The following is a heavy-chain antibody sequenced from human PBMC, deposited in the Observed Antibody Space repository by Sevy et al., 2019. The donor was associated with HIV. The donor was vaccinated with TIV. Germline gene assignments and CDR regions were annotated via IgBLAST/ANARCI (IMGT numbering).Heavy chain of an antibody. V-gene: IGHV4-39*01. CDR3: ARLGSGNWFDP. CDR1: GGSISSSSYY. CDR2: IYYSGRT. Sequence: SETLSLTCTVSGGSISSSSYYWGWIRQPPGKGMEWIGSIYYSGRTYYNPSLKSRVTISVDTSKNQFSLKLSSVTAADTAVYYCARLGSGNWFDPWGQGTLVTVSS. J-gene: IGHJ5*02. D-gene: IGHD3-10*01.